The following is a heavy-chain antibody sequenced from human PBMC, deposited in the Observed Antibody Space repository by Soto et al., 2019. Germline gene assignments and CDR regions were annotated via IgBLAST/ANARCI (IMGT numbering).Heavy chain of an antibody. CDR1: GYTFTGYY. CDR3: ARGAYSSSWALFDY. J-gene: IGHJ4*02. Sequence: ASVKVSCKASGYTFTGYYMHWVRQAPGQGLEWMGWINPNSGGTNYAQKFQGWVTMTRDTSISTAYMELSRLRSEDMAVYYCARGAYSSSWALFDYWGQGTLVTVSS. CDR2: INPNSGGT. V-gene: IGHV1-2*04. D-gene: IGHD6-13*01.